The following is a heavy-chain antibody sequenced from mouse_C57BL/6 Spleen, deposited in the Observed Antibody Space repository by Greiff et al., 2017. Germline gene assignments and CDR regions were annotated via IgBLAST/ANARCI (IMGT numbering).Heavy chain of an antibody. Sequence: QVQLKQPGAELVRPGSSVKLSCKASGYTFTSYWMHWVKQRPIQGLEWIGNIDPSDSETHYNQKFKDKATLTVDKSSSTAYMQLSSLTSEDSAVYYCARGNDYDVYYAMDYWGQGTSVTVSS. CDR2: IDPSDSET. CDR3: ARGNDYDVYYAMDY. CDR1: GYTFTSYW. V-gene: IGHV1-52*01. J-gene: IGHJ4*01. D-gene: IGHD2-4*01.